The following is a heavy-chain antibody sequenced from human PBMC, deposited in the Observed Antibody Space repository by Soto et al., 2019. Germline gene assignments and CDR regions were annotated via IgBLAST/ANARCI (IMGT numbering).Heavy chain of an antibody. Sequence: GGSLRLSCAASGFTFSSYAMSWVRQAPGKGLEWVAVVSSDGSEKYYTDSVKGRFTISRDTSKNTVYLQMNSLTAGEKAVYYCAKATAITGGAFEIYGQGTLVTVSS. CDR1: GFTFSSYA. J-gene: IGHJ3*02. CDR2: VSSDGSEK. CDR3: AKATAITGGAFEI. D-gene: IGHD5-12*01. V-gene: IGHV3-30-3*01.